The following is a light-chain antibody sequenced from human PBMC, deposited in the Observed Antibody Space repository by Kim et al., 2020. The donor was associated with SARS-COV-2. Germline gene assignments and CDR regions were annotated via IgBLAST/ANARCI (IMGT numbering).Light chain of an antibody. Sequence: DIQMTQSPSSVSASVGDRVTITCRASQGISSWLDWYQQKPGKAPKLLIYAASSLQSGVPSRFSGSGSGTDFTLTISSLQPEDFATYYCQQGYSFPWTFGQGTKVDIK. J-gene: IGKJ1*01. V-gene: IGKV1-12*01. CDR3: QQGYSFPWT. CDR2: AAS. CDR1: QGISSW.